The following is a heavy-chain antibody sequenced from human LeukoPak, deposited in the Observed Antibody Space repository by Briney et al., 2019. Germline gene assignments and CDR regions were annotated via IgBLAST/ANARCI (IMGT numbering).Heavy chain of an antibody. CDR3: TKEGRNQRWFDP. CDR2: IYHTGST. D-gene: IGHD6-25*01. Sequence: SETLSLTCTVSGGSIRSFFWSWLRQPPGKPLEWLGHIYHTGSTNYNPSFKSRLTISVDMSKNLFSLTLTSVTAADTAVYYCTKEGRNQRWFDPWGQGTLVTVS. CDR1: GGSIRSFF. J-gene: IGHJ5*02. V-gene: IGHV4-59*01.